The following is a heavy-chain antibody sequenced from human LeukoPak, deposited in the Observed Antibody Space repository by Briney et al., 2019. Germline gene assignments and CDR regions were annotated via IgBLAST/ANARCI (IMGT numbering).Heavy chain of an antibody. CDR2: INPNSGGT. CDR3: ARNRYSSGWSPLYYFDY. J-gene: IGHJ4*02. D-gene: IGHD6-19*01. CDR1: GYTFTGYY. Sequence: GASVKVSCKASGYTFTGYYMHWVRQAPGQGLEWMGWINPNSGGTNYAQKFQGRVTMTRDTSISTAYMELSRLRSDDTAVYYCARNRYSSGWSPLYYFDYWGQGTLVTVSS. V-gene: IGHV1-2*02.